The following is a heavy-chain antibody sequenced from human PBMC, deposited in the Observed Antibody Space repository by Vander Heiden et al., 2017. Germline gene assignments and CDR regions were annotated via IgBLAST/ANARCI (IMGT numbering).Heavy chain of an antibody. Sequence: QVQLVQSGAEVKKPGASVKVSCKASGYTFTSYGISWVRQAPGQGLEWMGWISAYNGNTNYAQKLQGRVTMTTDTSTSTAYMELRSLRSDDTAVYYCAEVYYYDSSGPRIDPWGQGTLVTVSS. V-gene: IGHV1-18*01. CDR2: ISAYNGNT. CDR3: AEVYYYDSSGPRIDP. CDR1: GYTFTSYG. J-gene: IGHJ5*02. D-gene: IGHD3-22*01.